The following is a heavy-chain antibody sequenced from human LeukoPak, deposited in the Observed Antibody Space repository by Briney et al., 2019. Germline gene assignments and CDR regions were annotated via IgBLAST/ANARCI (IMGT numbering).Heavy chain of an antibody. D-gene: IGHD6-19*01. Sequence: ASVKVSCKASGYTFTGYYMHWVRQAPGQGLEWMGWINPNSGGTNYAQKFQGRVTMTRDTSISTAYMELSRLRSDDTAVYYCARAGVSGWYNSFDYWGQGTLVTVSS. CDR3: ARAGVSGWYNSFDY. CDR2: INPNSGGT. CDR1: GYTFTGYY. J-gene: IGHJ4*02. V-gene: IGHV1-2*02.